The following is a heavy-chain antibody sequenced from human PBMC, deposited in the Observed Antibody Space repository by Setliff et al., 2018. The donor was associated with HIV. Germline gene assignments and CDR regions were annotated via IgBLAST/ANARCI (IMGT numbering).Heavy chain of an antibody. CDR2: ISNSGSFI. V-gene: IGHV3-21*01. Sequence: GGSLRLSCAASGFIFSRYSMTWVRQAPGKGLEWVSSISNSGSFIYYADSVKGRFTISRDNAKNSLSLQMNSLRAEDTAVYYCARDRRGSGWSGLNYYYYYMDVWGKGATVTVSS. D-gene: IGHD6-19*01. J-gene: IGHJ6*03. CDR3: ARDRRGSGWSGLNYYYYYMDV. CDR1: GFIFSRYS.